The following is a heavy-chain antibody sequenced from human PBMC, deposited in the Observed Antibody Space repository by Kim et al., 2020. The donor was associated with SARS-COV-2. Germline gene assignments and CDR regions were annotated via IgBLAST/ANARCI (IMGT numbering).Heavy chain of an antibody. CDR2: IYYSGSN. V-gene: IGHV4-59*13. J-gene: IGHJ4*02. CDR3: ASGGEGLGTMVRGVGVFAY. Sequence: SETLSLTCTVSGGSISSYYWSWIRQPPGKGLEWIGYIYYSGSNNYNPSLKSRVTISVDTSKNQFSLKLSSVTAADTAVYYCASGGEGLGTMVRGVGVFAYWGQGTLVTVSS. CDR1: GGSISSYY. D-gene: IGHD3-10*01.